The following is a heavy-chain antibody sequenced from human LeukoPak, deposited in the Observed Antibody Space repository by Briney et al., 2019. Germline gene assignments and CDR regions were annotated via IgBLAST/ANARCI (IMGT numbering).Heavy chain of an antibody. CDR2: INWNGGST. J-gene: IGHJ4*02. D-gene: IGHD6-13*01. Sequence: PGGSLRLSCAASGFTFDDYGMSWVRQAPGKGLEWVSGINWNGGSTGYADSVKGRFTISGDNAKNSLYLQMHSLRAEDTALYYCAAGYSSSWENYYFDYWGQGTLVTVSS. CDR1: GFTFDDYG. CDR3: AAGYSSSWENYYFDY. V-gene: IGHV3-20*04.